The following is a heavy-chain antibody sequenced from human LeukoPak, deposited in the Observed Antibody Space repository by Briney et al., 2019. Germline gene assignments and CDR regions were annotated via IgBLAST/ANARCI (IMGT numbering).Heavy chain of an antibody. V-gene: IGHV1-58*01. CDR2: IVVGSGNT. J-gene: IGHJ4*02. D-gene: IGHD1-26*01. Sequence: SVKVSCKTSGYTFTGYFLHWVRQAPGQGLEWIGWIVVGSGNTNYAQKFQERVTITRDMSTSTAYMELSSLRSEDTAVYYCAAGPQWELLQADYWGQGTLVTVSS. CDR1: GYTFTGYF. CDR3: AAGPQWELLQADY.